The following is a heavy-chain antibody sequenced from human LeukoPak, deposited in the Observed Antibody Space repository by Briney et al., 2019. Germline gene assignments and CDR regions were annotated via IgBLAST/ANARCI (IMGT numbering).Heavy chain of an antibody. CDR3: ARDRSLGGWYAASDAFDI. CDR1: GYTFSGYF. J-gene: IGHJ3*02. Sequence: ASVKVSCKASGYTFSGYFIHWVRQAPGQGLEWMGWINPNSGGTNYAQKFQGRVTMTRDTSISTAYMELSRLRSDDTAVYYCARDRSLGGWYAASDAFDIWGQGTMVTVSS. V-gene: IGHV1-2*02. CDR2: INPNSGGT. D-gene: IGHD6-19*01.